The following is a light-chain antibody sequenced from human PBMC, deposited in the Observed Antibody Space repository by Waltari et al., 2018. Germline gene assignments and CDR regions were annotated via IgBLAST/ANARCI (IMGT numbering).Light chain of an antibody. CDR2: GNI. Sequence: QSVLTQPPSVSGAPGQRVTISCPGNNPNIRAGYDVHWFQQLPGTAPKLLIYGNINRPSGVPDRFSGSKSGTSTSLAITGLQAEDEADYYCLSYDSSLSGYVFGSGTKVTVL. J-gene: IGLJ1*01. CDR1: NPNIRAGYD. CDR3: LSYDSSLSGYV. V-gene: IGLV1-40*01.